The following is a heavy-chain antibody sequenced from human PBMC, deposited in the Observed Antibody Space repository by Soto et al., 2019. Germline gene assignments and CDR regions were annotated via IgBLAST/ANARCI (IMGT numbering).Heavy chain of an antibody. J-gene: IGHJ4*02. CDR1: GFTFSSYG. CDR3: ARDPGLKWAPHYYYFDY. D-gene: IGHD1-26*01. V-gene: IGHV3-33*01. CDR2: IWYDGSNK. Sequence: GGSLRLSCAASGFTFSSYGMHWVRQAPGKGLEWVAVIWYDGSNKYYADSVKGRFTISRDNSKNTLYLQMNSLRAEDTAVYYCARDPGLKWAPHYYYFDYWGQGTLVTVSS.